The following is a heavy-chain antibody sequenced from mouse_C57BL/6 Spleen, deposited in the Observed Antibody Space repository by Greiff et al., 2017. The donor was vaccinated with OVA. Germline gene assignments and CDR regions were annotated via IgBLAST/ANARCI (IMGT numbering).Heavy chain of an antibody. J-gene: IGHJ2*01. CDR2: ISYDGSN. D-gene: IGHD4-1*02. CDR1: GYSITSGYY. V-gene: IGHV3-6*01. CDR3: ARGATGYDY. Sequence: VQLKESGPGLVKPSQSLSLTCSVTGYSITSGYYWNWIRQFPGNKLEWMGYISYDGSNNYNPSLKNRISITRDTSKNQFFLKLNSVTTEDTATYYCARGATGYDYWGQGTTLTVSS.